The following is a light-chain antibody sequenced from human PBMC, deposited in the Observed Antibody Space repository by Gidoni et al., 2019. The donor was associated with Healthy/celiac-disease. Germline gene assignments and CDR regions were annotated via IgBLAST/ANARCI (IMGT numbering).Light chain of an antibody. V-gene: IGKV3-11*01. J-gene: IGKJ5*01. Sequence: IVLTQSPATLSLSPGERATLSCRASQSVSSYLAWYQQKPGQAPRLLIYDAANRATGIPARFSGSGSGTDFTLTISSLEPEDFAFYYCQQRSNWIPFGQXTRLEIK. CDR1: QSVSSY. CDR2: DAA. CDR3: QQRSNWIP.